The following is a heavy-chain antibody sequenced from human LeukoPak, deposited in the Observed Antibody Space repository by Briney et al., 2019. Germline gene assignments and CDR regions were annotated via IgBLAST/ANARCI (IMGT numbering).Heavy chain of an antibody. J-gene: IGHJ6*03. V-gene: IGHV4-39*07. CDR2: IYYSGST. Sequence: PSETLSLTCTVSGGSISSSSYYWGWIRQPPGKGLEWIGNIYYSGSTYYNPSLKSRVTISVDTSKNQFSLKLSSVTAADTAVYYCARDGGAGNIYYHYMDVWGKGTTVTVSS. CDR3: ARDGGAGNIYYHYMDV. CDR1: GGSISSSSYY. D-gene: IGHD2-21*01.